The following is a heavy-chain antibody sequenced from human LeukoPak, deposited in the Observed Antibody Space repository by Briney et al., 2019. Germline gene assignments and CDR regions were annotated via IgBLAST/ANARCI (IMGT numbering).Heavy chain of an antibody. Sequence: GASVKVSCKASGGTFSSYAISWVRQAPGQGLEWMGWINPNSGGTNYAQKFQGRVTMTRDTSISTAYMELSRLRSDDTAVYYCASGTAMEEGGDYWGQGTLVTVSS. CDR2: INPNSGGT. CDR1: GGTFSSYA. D-gene: IGHD5-18*01. CDR3: ASGTAMEEGGDY. V-gene: IGHV1-2*02. J-gene: IGHJ4*02.